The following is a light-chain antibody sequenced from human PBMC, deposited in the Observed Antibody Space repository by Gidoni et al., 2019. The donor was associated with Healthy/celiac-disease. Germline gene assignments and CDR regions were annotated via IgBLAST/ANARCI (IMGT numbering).Light chain of an antibody. CDR1: QSVSSN. Sequence: EIGMTKSPATRSVSPGERATLSCRASQSVSSNFAWYQQKPGPAPRLLIYGASTRSTGIPARFSGSGSGTEFTLTISSLQSDDFAVSYCQQYNNWPLTFGGGTKVEIK. J-gene: IGKJ4*01. CDR2: GAS. CDR3: QQYNNWPLT. V-gene: IGKV3-15*01.